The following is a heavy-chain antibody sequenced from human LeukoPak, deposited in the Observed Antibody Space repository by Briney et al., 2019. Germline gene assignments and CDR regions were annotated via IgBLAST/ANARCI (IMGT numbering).Heavy chain of an antibody. CDR2: INHSGST. D-gene: IGHD2-15*01. Sequence: PSETLSLTCAVYGGSFSGYYWSWIRQPPGKGLEWIGEINHSGSTNYNPSLKSRVTISVDTSKNQFSLKLSSVTAADTAVYYCARGLKWSRDAFDIWGQGTMVTVSS. CDR1: GGSFSGYY. J-gene: IGHJ3*02. CDR3: ARGLKWSRDAFDI. V-gene: IGHV4-34*01.